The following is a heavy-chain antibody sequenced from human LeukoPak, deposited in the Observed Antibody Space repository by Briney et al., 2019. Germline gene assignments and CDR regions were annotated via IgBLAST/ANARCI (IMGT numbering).Heavy chain of an antibody. D-gene: IGHD3-10*01. J-gene: IGHJ6*03. CDR1: GFTFSDYY. CDR3: ARDPQRSYGPPYYMDV. Sequence: GGSLRLSCAASGFTFSDYYMSWIRQAPGKGLEWVSYISSSGSTIYYADSVKGRFTIPRDNAKNSLYLQMNSLRAEDTAVYYCARDPQRSYGPPYYMDVWGKGTTVTVSS. CDR2: ISSSGSTI. V-gene: IGHV3-11*04.